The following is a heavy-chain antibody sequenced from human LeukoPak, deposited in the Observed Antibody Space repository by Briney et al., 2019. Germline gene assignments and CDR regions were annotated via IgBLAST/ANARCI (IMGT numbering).Heavy chain of an antibody. J-gene: IGHJ4*02. V-gene: IGHV1-69*04. CDR2: IIPILGIA. D-gene: IGHD5-18*01. Sequence: SVKVSCKVSGYTLTELSMHWVRQAPGKGLEWMGRIIPILGIANYAQKFQGRVTITADKSTSTAYMELSSLRSEDTAVYYCARDINTAAIDYWGQGTLVTVSS. CDR1: GYTLTELS. CDR3: ARDINTAAIDY.